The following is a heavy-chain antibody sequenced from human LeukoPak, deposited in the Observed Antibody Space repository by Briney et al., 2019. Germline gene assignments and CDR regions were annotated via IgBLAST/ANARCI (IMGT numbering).Heavy chain of an antibody. Sequence: LGGSLRLSCAASGFTFSSYGMSWVRQAPGKGLEWVSAISGSGGSTYYADSVKGRFTISRDNSKTTLYLQMNSLRAGDTAVYYCAKAQADYDILTGALDYWGQGTLVTVSS. CDR3: AKAQADYDILTGALDY. D-gene: IGHD3-9*01. CDR2: ISGSGGST. CDR1: GFTFSSYG. J-gene: IGHJ4*02. V-gene: IGHV3-23*01.